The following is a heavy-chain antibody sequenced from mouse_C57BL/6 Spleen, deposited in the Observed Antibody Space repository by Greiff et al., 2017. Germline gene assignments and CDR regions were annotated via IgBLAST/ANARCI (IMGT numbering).Heavy chain of an antibody. D-gene: IGHD1-1*01. V-gene: IGHV1-54*01. CDR3: AGHYGSSHYFDY. CDR1: GYAFTNYL. J-gene: IGHJ2*01. CDR2: INTGSGGT. Sequence: VQLQESGAELVRPGTSVKVSCKASGYAFTNYLLEWVKQRPGQGLEWIGVINTGSGGTNYNEKFKGKATLTADKSSSTAYMQLSSLTAEDSAVYCCAGHYGSSHYFDYWGQGTTLTVSS.